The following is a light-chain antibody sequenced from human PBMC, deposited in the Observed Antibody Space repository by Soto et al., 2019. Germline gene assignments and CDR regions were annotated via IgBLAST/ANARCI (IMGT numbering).Light chain of an antibody. J-gene: IGKJ1*01. CDR3: LQHNEHPRT. CDR2: AAS. CDR1: QDIRNG. V-gene: IGKV1-17*03. Sequence: DIQMTQSPPAMSASVGDGATITCRASQDIRNGLAWFQQKPGQVPKRLIYAASSLQSGVPSRFSAYGSGTEFTLTISSLQPEDFATYYCLQHNEHPRTFGQGTKVEF.